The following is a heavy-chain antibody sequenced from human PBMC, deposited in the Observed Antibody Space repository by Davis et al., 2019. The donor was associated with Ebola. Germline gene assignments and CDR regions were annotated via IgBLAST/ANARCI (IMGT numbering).Heavy chain of an antibody. V-gene: IGHV3-30*18. CDR3: AKDSVAVYYYYYMDV. D-gene: IGHD6-19*01. CDR1: GFTFSNYG. J-gene: IGHJ6*03. CDR2: ISYDGSNK. Sequence: GESLKISCATSGFTFSNYGMHWVRQAPGKGLEWVAVISYDGSNKYYTDSVKGRFTISRDNSENTLYLQMNSLRAEDTAVYYCAKDSVAVYYYYYMDVWGKGTTVTVSS.